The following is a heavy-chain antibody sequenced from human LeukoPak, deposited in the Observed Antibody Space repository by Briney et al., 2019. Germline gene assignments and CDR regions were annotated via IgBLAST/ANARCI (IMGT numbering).Heavy chain of an antibody. Sequence: GGSLRLSCAASGFTFSSYDMNWVRKAPGKGLEWVSYVSGSSSTIFHADSVKGRFTISRDNAKNSVYLQVNSLRAEDTAVYYCAREVTAVDYWGQGTLVTVSS. CDR3: AREVTAVDY. CDR1: GFTFSSYD. CDR2: VSGSSSTI. J-gene: IGHJ4*02. V-gene: IGHV3-48*01. D-gene: IGHD2-21*02.